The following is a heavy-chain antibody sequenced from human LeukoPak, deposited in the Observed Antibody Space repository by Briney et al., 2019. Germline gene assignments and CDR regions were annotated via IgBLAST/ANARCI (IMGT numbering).Heavy chain of an antibody. CDR3: AKDRVDEMATSAFAY. J-gene: IGHJ4*02. Sequence: PGGSLRLSCAASGFTFSSYAMHWVRQAPGKGLEWVAVISYDGSNKYYADSVKGRSTISRDNSKNTLYLQMNSLRAEDTAVYYCAKDRVDEMATSAFAYWGQGTLVTVSS. CDR2: ISYDGSNK. D-gene: IGHD5-24*01. V-gene: IGHV3-30*04. CDR1: GFTFSSYA.